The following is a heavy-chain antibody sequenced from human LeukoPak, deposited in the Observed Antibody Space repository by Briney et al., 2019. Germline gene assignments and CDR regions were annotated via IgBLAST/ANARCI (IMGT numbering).Heavy chain of an antibody. CDR3: ARVRDSSGWYFGDFDY. V-gene: IGHV4-34*01. CDR2: INHSGST. J-gene: IGHJ4*02. D-gene: IGHD6-19*01. Sequence: PSETMSLTCAVYGGSFSGYYWSWIRQPPGKGLEWIGEINHSGSTNYNPSLKSRVTISVDTSKNQFSLKLSSVTAADTAVYYCARVRDSSGWYFGDFDYWGQGTLVTVSS. CDR1: GGSFSGYY.